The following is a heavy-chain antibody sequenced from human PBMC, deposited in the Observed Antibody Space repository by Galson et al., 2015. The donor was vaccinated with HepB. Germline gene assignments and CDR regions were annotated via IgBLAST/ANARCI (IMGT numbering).Heavy chain of an antibody. D-gene: IGHD3-10*01. J-gene: IGHJ4*02. CDR2: ISWNSGSI. CDR3: AKDVIAYGDYGSEGAIDS. Sequence: SLRLSCAASGFTFDDYAMHWVRQAPGKGLERVSGISWNSGSIGYADSVKGRFTISRDNAKNSLYLQMNSLRVQDTAFFYCAKDVIAYGDYGSEGAIDSWGQGTPVTVSS. CDR1: GFTFDDYA. V-gene: IGHV3-9*01.